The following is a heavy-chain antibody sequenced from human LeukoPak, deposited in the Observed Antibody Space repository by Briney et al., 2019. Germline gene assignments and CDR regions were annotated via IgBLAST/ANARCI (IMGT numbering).Heavy chain of an antibody. Sequence: SETLSLTCTVSGGXISNHYWSWIRQSPGKGLEWIGYVYCNGNTNYNPSLKSRVAISVDTSKNQFSLKLSSVTAADTAIYYCARDLNYVFDYWGQGTLVTVSS. V-gene: IGHV4-59*11. CDR1: GGXISNHY. CDR2: VYCNGNT. J-gene: IGHJ4*02. D-gene: IGHD1-7*01. CDR3: ARDLNYVFDY.